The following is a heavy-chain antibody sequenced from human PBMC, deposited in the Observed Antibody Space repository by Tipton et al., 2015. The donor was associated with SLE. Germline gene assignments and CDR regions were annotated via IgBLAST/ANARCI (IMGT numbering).Heavy chain of an antibody. V-gene: IGHV4-59*11. CDR2: IYYSGST. D-gene: IGHD6-19*01. CDR1: GGSISSHY. Sequence: TLSLTCTVSGGSISSHYWSWIRQPPGKGLEWIGYIYYSGSTNYNPSLKSRVTISVDTSKNQFSLKLSSVTAADTAVYYCARGRRRYSSGWSDAFDIWGQGTMVTVSS. J-gene: IGHJ3*02. CDR3: ARGRRRYSSGWSDAFDI.